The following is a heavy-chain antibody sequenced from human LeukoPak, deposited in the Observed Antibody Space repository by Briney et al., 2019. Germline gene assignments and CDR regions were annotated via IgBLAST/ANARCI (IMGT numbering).Heavy chain of an antibody. Sequence: SETLSLTCSVSGGSISRGDYYWSWVRQHPGEGLEWIGYMSYTGTTGRNPSPKSRVTISRDTSKNRLSLKVTSVTAADTAVYYCARTYDLHGGFYMDVWGNGTTVTVSS. CDR2: MSYTGTT. J-gene: IGHJ6*03. V-gene: IGHV4-31*03. D-gene: IGHD1-1*01. CDR3: ARTYDLHGGFYMDV. CDR1: GGSISRGDYY.